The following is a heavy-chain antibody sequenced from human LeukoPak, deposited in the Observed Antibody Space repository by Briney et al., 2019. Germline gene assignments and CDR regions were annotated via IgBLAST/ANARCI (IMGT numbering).Heavy chain of an antibody. D-gene: IGHD6-6*01. CDR1: GFTFSTYS. J-gene: IGHJ4*02. Sequence: QAGGSLRLSCAASGFTFSTYSMNWVRQAPGKGLEWVSYISSSGSLIHDSDSVKGRFTISRDNAKNSVFLQMKSLRADDTAIYYCARNLVWGGSSSSLGYWGQGTLVTVAS. V-gene: IGHV3-48*01. CDR2: ISSSGSLI. CDR3: ARNLVWGGSSSSLGY.